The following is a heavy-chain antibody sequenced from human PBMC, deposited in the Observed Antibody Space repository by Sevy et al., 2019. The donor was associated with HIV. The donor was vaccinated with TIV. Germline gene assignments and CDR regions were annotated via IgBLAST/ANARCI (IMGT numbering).Heavy chain of an antibody. CDR1: GFTFSNAR. J-gene: IGHJ4*02. CDR2: IKGKIYDGTI. D-gene: IGHD6-13*01. CDR3: TTDSWSQEDYYDY. Sequence: GGSLRLSCAASGFTFSNARMSWVRQAPGKGLEWVGRIKGKIYDGTIDYAAPVKGRFTISRDDSKNTLYLQMNSLKTEDTAVYYCTTDSWSQEDYYDYWGQGTLVTVSS. V-gene: IGHV3-15*01.